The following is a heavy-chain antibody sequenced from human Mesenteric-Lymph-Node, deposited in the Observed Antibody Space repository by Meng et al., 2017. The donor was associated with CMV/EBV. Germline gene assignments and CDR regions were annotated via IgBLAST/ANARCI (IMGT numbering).Heavy chain of an antibody. J-gene: IGHJ4*02. CDR3: ARASRVRYFDWLLPSFDY. CDR2: IFYSGST. D-gene: IGHD3-9*01. CDR1: GGSVSSGSYY. V-gene: IGHV4-61*01. Sequence: GSLRLSCTVSGGSVSSGSYYWSWIRQPPGKGLEWIGYIFYSGSTNYNPSLKSRVTISVDTSKNQFSLKLSSVTAADTAVYYCARASRVRYFDWLLPSFDYWGQGTLVTVSS.